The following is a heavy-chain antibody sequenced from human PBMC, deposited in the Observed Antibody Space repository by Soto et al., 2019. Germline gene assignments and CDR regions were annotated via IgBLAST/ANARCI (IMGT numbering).Heavy chain of an antibody. J-gene: IGHJ4*02. CDR1: GGTFSSYA. V-gene: IGHV1-69*13. D-gene: IGHD3-22*01. Sequence: SVKVSCKASGGTFSSYAISWVRQAPGQGLEWMGGIIPILGTANYAQKFQGRVTITADESTSTAYMELSSLRSEDTAVYYCARDHLWHDSSGPPSWSFDYWGQGTLVTVSS. CDR3: ARDHLWHDSSGPPSWSFDY. CDR2: IIPILGTA.